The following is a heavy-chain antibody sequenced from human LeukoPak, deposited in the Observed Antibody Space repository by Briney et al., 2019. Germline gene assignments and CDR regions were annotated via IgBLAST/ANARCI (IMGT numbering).Heavy chain of an antibody. CDR2: ISSSSSYI. J-gene: IGHJ4*02. D-gene: IGHD3-10*01. Sequence: PGGSLRLSCAASGFTFSSYSMNWVRQAPGKGLEWVSSISSSSSYIYYADSVKGRFTISRDNAKNSLYLQMNSLRAEDTAVYYCARHPLLWFGELLYEDYWGQGTLVTASS. CDR1: GFTFSSYS. V-gene: IGHV3-21*01. CDR3: ARHPLLWFGELLYEDY.